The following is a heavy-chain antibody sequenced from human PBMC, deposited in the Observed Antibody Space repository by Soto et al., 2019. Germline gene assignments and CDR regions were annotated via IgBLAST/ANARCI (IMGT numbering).Heavy chain of an antibody. CDR1: GGSFSGYF. V-gene: IGHV4-34*01. Sequence: VQLQQWGAGLLKPSETLSLTCAVSGGSFSGYFWSWIRQPPGKGLEWIGEINHSGSTNYNPSLKSPVTISVDTAKNQFSLKLASVTAADTAVYYCARGLTPSVVVTANRPFDYWGQGTLVTVSS. D-gene: IGHD2-21*02. J-gene: IGHJ4*02. CDR2: INHSGST. CDR3: ARGLTPSVVVTANRPFDY.